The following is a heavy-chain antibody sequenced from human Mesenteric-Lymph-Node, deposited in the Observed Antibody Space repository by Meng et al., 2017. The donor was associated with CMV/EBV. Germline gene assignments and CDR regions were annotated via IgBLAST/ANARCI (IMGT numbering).Heavy chain of an antibody. J-gene: IGHJ4*02. V-gene: IGHV3-15*07. CDR3: ARDEIAAAGTVGFDY. Sequence: FFFTNAWINWVRQAPGKGLEWVGRIKSKTDGGTIDYAAPVEGRFSISRDDSQNTLYLQMNSLRAEDTAVYYCARDEIAAAGTVGFDYWGQGTLVTVSS. CDR1: FFFTNAW. CDR2: IKSKTDGGTI. D-gene: IGHD6-13*01.